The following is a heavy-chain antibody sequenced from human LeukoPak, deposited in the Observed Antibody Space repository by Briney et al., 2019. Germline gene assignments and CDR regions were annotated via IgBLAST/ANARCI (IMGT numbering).Heavy chain of an antibody. D-gene: IGHD2-15*01. Sequence: GGSLRLSCAASGFTFDDYGMSWVRQAPGKGLEWVSGINWNGGSTGYADSVKGRFTISRDNAKNSLYLQMNSLRAEDTALYYCARLGYCSGGSCYGAYYYYMDVWGKGTTVTVSS. V-gene: IGHV3-20*04. CDR3: ARLGYCSGGSCYGAYYYYMDV. CDR2: INWNGGST. CDR1: GFTFDDYG. J-gene: IGHJ6*03.